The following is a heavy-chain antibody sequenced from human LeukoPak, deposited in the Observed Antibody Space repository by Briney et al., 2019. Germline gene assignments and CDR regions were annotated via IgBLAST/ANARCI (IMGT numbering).Heavy chain of an antibody. CDR1: GFIFTDYW. J-gene: IGHJ6*03. V-gene: IGHV3-74*01. CDR3: ARDNLERDYYCYMDV. CDR2: IRGDGRAT. Sequence: GGSLRLSCAASGFIFTDYWMHWVRQAPGKELVWVARIRGDGRATTYADSVKGRFTISRDNAMSTVFLQMNSLRAEDTAVYYCARDNLERDYYCYMDVWGKGTTVTVSS. D-gene: IGHD1-1*01.